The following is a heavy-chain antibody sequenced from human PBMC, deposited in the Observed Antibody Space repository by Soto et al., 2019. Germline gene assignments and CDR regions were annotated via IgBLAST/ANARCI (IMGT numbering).Heavy chain of an antibody. Sequence: EVQLLESGGGLVQPGGSLRLSCAASGFTFSSYAMSWVRQAPGKGLEWVSAISGSGGSTYYADSVKGRFTISRDNSKNTLYLQMNSLRAEDTAVYYCAKALFYDIVTGYFGGEAFDIWGQGTMVTVSS. D-gene: IGHD3-9*01. J-gene: IGHJ3*02. CDR1: GFTFSSYA. V-gene: IGHV3-23*01. CDR3: AKALFYDIVTGYFGGEAFDI. CDR2: ISGSGGST.